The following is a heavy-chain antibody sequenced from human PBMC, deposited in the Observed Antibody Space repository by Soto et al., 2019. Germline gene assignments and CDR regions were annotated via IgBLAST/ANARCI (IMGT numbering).Heavy chain of an antibody. V-gene: IGHV3-23*01. CDR2: ISGSGGST. D-gene: IGHD3-10*01. Sequence: EVQLLESGGGLVQPGGSLRLSCAASGFTFSSYAMSWVRQAPGKGLAWVSAISGSGGSTYYADSVKGRFTISRDNSKNTLYLQMNSLRAEDTAVYYCAKVPTRSVREPSYGMDVWGQGTTVTVSS. CDR1: GFTFSSYA. CDR3: AKVPTRSVREPSYGMDV. J-gene: IGHJ6*02.